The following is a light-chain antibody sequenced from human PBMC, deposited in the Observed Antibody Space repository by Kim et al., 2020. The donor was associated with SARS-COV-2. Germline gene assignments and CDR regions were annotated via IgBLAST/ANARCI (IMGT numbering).Light chain of an antibody. V-gene: IGKV3-15*01. J-gene: IGKJ1*01. CDR3: QQCHNWPWT. CDR2: GAS. Sequence: APRLLVYGASTGATTIPPRLSGGGSGTEFTLPISSLQSQDFALYVCQQCHNWPWTFGQGTKVDIK.